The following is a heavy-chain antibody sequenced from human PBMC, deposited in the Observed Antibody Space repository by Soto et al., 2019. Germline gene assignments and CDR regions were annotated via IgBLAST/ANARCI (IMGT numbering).Heavy chain of an antibody. J-gene: IGHJ4*02. CDR2: VSHDGRNT. CDR3: AKGGRQWLVTSDFNY. Sequence: VQLVESGGGVVQPGRSLRLSCAASGFTFSDYAMHWVRQAPGKGLEWVAVVSHDGRNTHYADSVKGRFTISRDSSKYTGSLEMTSLRAEDTAVYYCAKGGRQWLVTSDFNYWGQGALVTVSS. CDR1: GFTFSDYA. D-gene: IGHD6-19*01. V-gene: IGHV3-30*18.